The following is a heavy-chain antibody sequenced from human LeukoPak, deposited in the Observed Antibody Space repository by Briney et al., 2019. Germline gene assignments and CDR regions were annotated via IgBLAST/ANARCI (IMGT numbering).Heavy chain of an antibody. V-gene: IGHV1-2*02. Sequence: ASVKVSCKASGYTFTGYYMHWVRQAPGQGLEWMGWINPKSGGTNYAQKFQGRVTMTRDTSISTAYMELSRLRSDDTAVYYCARVLFYSSGNKSNRVDYWGQGTLVTVSS. CDR3: ARVLFYSSGNKSNRVDY. CDR1: GYTFTGYY. CDR2: INPKSGGT. J-gene: IGHJ4*02. D-gene: IGHD6-19*01.